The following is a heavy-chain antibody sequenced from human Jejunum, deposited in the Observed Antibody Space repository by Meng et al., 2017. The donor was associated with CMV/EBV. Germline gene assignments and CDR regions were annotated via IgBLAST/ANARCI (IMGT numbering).Heavy chain of an antibody. V-gene: IGHV5-51*01. CDR1: GYIFNRYW. J-gene: IGHJ5*02. Sequence: GYIFNRYWIAWLRQLPGKGLEWMGMIYPGDLDIRYSPSFQGQVTISVDRSISTVYLQWSSLKASDTAMYYCVRRDSSSWHNYFDLWGQGTLVTVSS. CDR3: VRRDSSSWHNYFDL. D-gene: IGHD6-13*01. CDR2: IYPGDLDI.